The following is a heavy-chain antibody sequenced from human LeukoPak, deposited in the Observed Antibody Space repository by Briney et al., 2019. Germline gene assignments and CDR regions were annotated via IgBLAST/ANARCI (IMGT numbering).Heavy chain of an antibody. J-gene: IGHJ4*02. CDR3: ARETSIAAAYYFDY. Sequence: ASVKVSCKASGYTFTGYYMHWVRQAPGQGLEWMGWINPNSGGTNYAQKFQGWVTMTRDTSISTAYMELSRLRSDDTAVYYCARETSIAAAYYFDYWGQGTLVTVSS. V-gene: IGHV1-2*04. D-gene: IGHD6-13*01. CDR2: INPNSGGT. CDR1: GYTFTGYY.